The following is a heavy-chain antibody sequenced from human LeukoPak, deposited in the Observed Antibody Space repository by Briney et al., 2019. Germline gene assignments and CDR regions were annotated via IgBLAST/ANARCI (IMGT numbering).Heavy chain of an antibody. V-gene: IGHV4-39*01. CDR3: AGYPAAGTVMVGYY. D-gene: IGHD6-13*01. J-gene: IGHJ4*02. Sequence: SETLSLTCTVSGGSISSSSYYWGWIRQPPGKGLEWIGSVYYSGYTYYNPSLKSRVTISVDTSNDQFSLKLSSVTAADTAVYYCAGYPAAGTVMVGYYWGQGTLVTVSS. CDR1: GGSISSSSYY. CDR2: VYYSGYT.